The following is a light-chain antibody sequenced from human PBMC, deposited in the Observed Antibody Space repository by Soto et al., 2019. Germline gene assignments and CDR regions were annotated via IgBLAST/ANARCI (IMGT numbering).Light chain of an antibody. CDR2: EVT. CDR1: RTDIGGYNY. CDR3: TSYTNSKAYIL. V-gene: IGLV2-14*01. J-gene: IGLJ2*01. Sequence: QSALTQPASVSGSLGQSITISCTGTRTDIGGYNYVSWYQQYPGKAPKLVICEVTSRPSGISDRFSGSKSGNTASLTISGLQVEDEADYFCTSYTNSKAYILFGGGTKLTVL.